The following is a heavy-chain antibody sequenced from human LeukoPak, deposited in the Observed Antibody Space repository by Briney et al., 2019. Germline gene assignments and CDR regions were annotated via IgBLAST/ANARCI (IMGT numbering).Heavy chain of an antibody. Sequence: GGSLRLSCTASGFTFSITYMAWVRQAPGKGLEWVSVNSGGDAYYADSVKGRFTISRDNAKNSLYLQMNSLRAEDTAVYYCARDALFGGDAFDIWGQGTMVTVSS. D-gene: IGHD3-10*02. CDR2: NSGGDA. V-gene: IGHV3-66*01. CDR3: ARDALFGGDAFDI. CDR1: GFTFSITY. J-gene: IGHJ3*02.